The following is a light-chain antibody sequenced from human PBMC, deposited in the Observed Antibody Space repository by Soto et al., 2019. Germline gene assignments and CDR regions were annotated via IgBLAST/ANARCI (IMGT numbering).Light chain of an antibody. CDR3: QQYNNWPPAWT. CDR2: GAS. J-gene: IGKJ1*01. Sequence: EIVMTQSPATLSVSPGERATLSCRASQSVSSNLAWYQQKPGQAPRLLIYGASTRATGIPARFSGSGSGTEFTLPISSLQSADFAVYYCQQYNNWPPAWTFGQGTKVEIK. CDR1: QSVSSN. V-gene: IGKV3-15*01.